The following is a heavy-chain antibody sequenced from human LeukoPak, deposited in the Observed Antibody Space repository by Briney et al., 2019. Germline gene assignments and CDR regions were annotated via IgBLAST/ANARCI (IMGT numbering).Heavy chain of an antibody. CDR1: GGSISSYY. D-gene: IGHD1-1*01. Sequence: SETLSLTCTVSGGSISSYYWSWIRQPPGKGLEWIGEINHSGSTNYNPSLKSRVTISVDTSKNQSSLKLSSVTAADTAVYYCARANGLEYYFDYWGQGTLVTVSS. V-gene: IGHV4-34*01. CDR2: INHSGST. J-gene: IGHJ4*02. CDR3: ARANGLEYYFDY.